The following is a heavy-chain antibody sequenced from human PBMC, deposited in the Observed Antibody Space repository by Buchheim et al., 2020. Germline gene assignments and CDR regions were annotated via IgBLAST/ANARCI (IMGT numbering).Heavy chain of an antibody. Sequence: EVQLLESGGGLVQPGGSLRLSCAASGFTFSSYAMSWVRQAPGKGLEWVSAISGSGGSTYYADSVKGRFTISRESSKHTLYMEMNSLRAEDTAIYYCAKDRDDNIWGSYRPNWFDPWGQGTL. CDR2: ISGSGGST. D-gene: IGHD3-16*02. J-gene: IGHJ5*02. CDR3: AKDRDDNIWGSYRPNWFDP. CDR1: GFTFSSYA. V-gene: IGHV3-23*01.